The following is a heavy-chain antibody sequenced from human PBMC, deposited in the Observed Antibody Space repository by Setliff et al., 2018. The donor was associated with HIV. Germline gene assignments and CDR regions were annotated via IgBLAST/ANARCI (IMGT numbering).Heavy chain of an antibody. J-gene: IGHJ4*02. CDR3: ARGDPFTDFDS. D-gene: IGHD3-16*01. CDR1: GGSISSYY. CDR2: IYTNGNT. V-gene: IGHV4-4*07. Sequence: SETLSLTCTVFGGSISSYYWSWIRQPAGKGLERIGRIYTNGNTNYNPSLKSRVTVSADTSKNQFSLKLTSVTAADTAVYYCARGDPFTDFDSWGQGALVTVSS.